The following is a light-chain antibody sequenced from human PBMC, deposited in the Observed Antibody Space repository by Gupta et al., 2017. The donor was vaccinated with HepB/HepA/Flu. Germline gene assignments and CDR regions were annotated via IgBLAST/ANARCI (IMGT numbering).Light chain of an antibody. Sequence: DIVMTQSSLSLPVTPGEPASISCRSSQSLLHSNGYNYLDWYLQKPGQSPQLLIYLGSNRASGVPDRFSGRGSGTDFTLKISRVEAEDVGVYYCMQALQIPITFGQGTRLEIK. J-gene: IGKJ5*01. CDR1: QSLLHSNGYNY. V-gene: IGKV2-28*01. CDR3: MQALQIPIT. CDR2: LGS.